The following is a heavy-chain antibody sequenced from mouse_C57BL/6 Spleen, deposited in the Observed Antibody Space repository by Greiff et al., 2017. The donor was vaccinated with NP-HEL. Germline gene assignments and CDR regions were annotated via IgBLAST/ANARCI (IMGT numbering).Heavy chain of an antibody. CDR2: ISNLAYSI. V-gene: IGHV5-15*01. J-gene: IGHJ1*03. D-gene: IGHD1-1*01. CDR1: GFTFSDYG. Sequence: EVQLQESGGGLVQPGGSLKLSCAASGFTFSDYGMAWVRQAPRKGPEWVAFISNLAYSIYYADTVTGRFTISRENAKNTLYLEMSSLRSEDTAMYYCARWGDYGSSHWYFDVWGTGTTVTVSS. CDR3: ARWGDYGSSHWYFDV.